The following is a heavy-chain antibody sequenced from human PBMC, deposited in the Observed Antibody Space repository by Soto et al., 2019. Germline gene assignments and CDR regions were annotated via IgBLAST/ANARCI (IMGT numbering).Heavy chain of an antibody. D-gene: IGHD3-9*01. V-gene: IGHV3-21*01. CDR1: GFTFSSYS. J-gene: IGHJ4*02. CDR2: ISSSSSYI. CDR3: ARQSILTGYYSDD. Sequence: GGSLRLSCAASGFTFSSYSMNWVRQAPGKGLEWVSSISSSSSYIYYADSVKGRFTISRDNAKNSLYLQMNSLRAEDTAVYYCARQSILTGYYSDDWGQGTLVTVSS.